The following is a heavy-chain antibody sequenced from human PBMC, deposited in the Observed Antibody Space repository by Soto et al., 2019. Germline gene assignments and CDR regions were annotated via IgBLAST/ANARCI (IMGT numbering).Heavy chain of an antibody. CDR3: ASPDTGYTYGSYC. D-gene: IGHD5-18*01. Sequence: SVKVSCKASGGTFSSYTISWVRQAPGQGLEWMGRIIPILGIANYAQKFQGRVTITADKSTSTAYMELSSLRSEDTAVYYCASPDTGYTYGSYCWGQGTLVTVSS. J-gene: IGHJ4*02. CDR2: IIPILGIA. CDR1: GGTFSSYT. V-gene: IGHV1-69*02.